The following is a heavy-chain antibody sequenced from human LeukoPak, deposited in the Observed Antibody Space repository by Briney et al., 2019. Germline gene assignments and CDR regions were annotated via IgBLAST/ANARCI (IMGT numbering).Heavy chain of an antibody. V-gene: IGHV1-2*06. J-gene: IGHJ4*02. CDR2: INPNSGGT. CDR3: ARVGDFWSGSDY. Sequence: GASVKVSCKASGYTFTGSYMHWVPQAPGQGLEWMGRINPNSGGTNYAQKFQGRVTMTRDTSISTAYMELSRLRSDDPAVYYCARVGDFWSGSDYWGQGTLVTVSS. CDR1: GYTFTGSY. D-gene: IGHD3-3*01.